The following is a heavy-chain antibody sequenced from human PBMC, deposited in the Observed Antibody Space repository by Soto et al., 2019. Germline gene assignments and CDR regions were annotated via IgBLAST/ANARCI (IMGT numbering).Heavy chain of an antibody. CDR1: GFTFDDYA. Sequence: GGSLRLSCAASGFTFDDYAMYWVRQVLGKGLEWVSSISWNSGNIGYADSVRGRFTTSRDNAENSLYLQMNSLRPEDTALYYCVRSKGGYSYGTPFDYWGQGTLVTVSS. V-gene: IGHV3-9*01. D-gene: IGHD5-18*01. CDR3: VRSKGGYSYGTPFDY. CDR2: ISWNSGNI. J-gene: IGHJ4*02.